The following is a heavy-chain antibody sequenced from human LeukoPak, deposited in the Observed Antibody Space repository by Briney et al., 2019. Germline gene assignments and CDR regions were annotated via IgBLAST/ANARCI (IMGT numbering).Heavy chain of an antibody. CDR1: GYTFTAYY. D-gene: IGHD2-8*01. Sequence: ASVKVSCKASGYTFTAYYLHWVRQAPGQGLEWMGWISTNSGSTNFAQKFQGRVTMTRDTSISTAYMELSRLRSDDTAVYYCARGYCTNGVCYIGDAFDIWGQGTMVTVSS. CDR3: ARGYCTNGVCYIGDAFDI. CDR2: ISTNSGST. J-gene: IGHJ3*02. V-gene: IGHV1-2*02.